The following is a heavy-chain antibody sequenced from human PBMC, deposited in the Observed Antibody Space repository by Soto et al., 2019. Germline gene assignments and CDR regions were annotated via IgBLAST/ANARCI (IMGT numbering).Heavy chain of an antibody. D-gene: IGHD1-1*01. CDR2: IFYRGNT. V-gene: IGHV4-59*01. CDR1: GGSISGYY. CDR3: TRHAIIPKLQYGMDV. Sequence: PSETLSLTCTVSGGSISGYYWSWIRQPPGKGLEWIGYIFYRGNTLYNPSLQSRVTISVDTSKNQFFLGLTSVTAADTAVYYCTRHAIIPKLQYGMDVWGQGASVTVS. J-gene: IGHJ6*02.